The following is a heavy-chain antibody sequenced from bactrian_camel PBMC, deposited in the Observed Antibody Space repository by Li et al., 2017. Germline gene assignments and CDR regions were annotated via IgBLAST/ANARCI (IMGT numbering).Heavy chain of an antibody. Sequence: RLVESGGGSVQAGGSLRLSCGASGSIYGDACAGWLRQAPGKEREGVAAISTRAGSTYYADSAKGRFTISRDNAENTVYLQMNSLKPEDTAVYYCVTGWSLGDFGYWGQGTQVTVS. J-gene: IGHJ6*01. CDR3: VTGWSLGDFGY. V-gene: IGHV3S25*01. CDR1: GSIYGDAC. CDR2: ISTRAGST. D-gene: IGHD6*01.